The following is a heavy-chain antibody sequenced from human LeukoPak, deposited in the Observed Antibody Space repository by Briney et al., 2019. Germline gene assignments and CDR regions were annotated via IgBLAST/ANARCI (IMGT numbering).Heavy chain of an antibody. J-gene: IGHJ3*02. Sequence: PSETLSLTCTVSGGSISSSSYYWGWIRQPPGKGLEWIGSIYYSGSTYYNPSLKSRVTISVDTSKNQFSLKLSSVTAADTAVYYCARGGLRLGELSLRSAFDIWGQGTMVAVSS. V-gene: IGHV4-39*07. CDR3: ARGGLRLGELSLRSAFDI. D-gene: IGHD3-16*02. CDR2: IYYSGST. CDR1: GGSISSSSYY.